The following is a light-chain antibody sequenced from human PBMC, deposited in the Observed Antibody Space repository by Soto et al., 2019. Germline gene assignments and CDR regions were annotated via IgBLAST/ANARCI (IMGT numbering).Light chain of an antibody. Sequence: DIQLTQSPSTLSASVGDRVTISCRASQSINNNLAWYQQKPGKAPKLLIYKASTLESGVPSTFSGSGSGTEFSLTISSLQPDDFATYYCQQYGNLWTFVQETKVEIK. CDR1: QSINNN. V-gene: IGKV1-5*03. CDR2: KAS. CDR3: QQYGNLWT. J-gene: IGKJ1*01.